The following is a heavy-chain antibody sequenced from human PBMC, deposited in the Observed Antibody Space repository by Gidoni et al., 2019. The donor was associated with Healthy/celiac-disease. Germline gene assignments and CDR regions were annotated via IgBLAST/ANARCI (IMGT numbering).Heavy chain of an antibody. CDR3: TTDPGDYGDAY. J-gene: IGHJ4*02. V-gene: IGHV3-15*01. CDR2: IKCKTDGGTT. Sequence: EVQLVESGGGLVKPGGSLRLSCAASGFTFSTAWMSWVRQAPGKGLEWVGRIKCKTDGGTTDYAAPVKGRFTISRDDSKNTLYLQMNSLKTEDTAVYYCTTDPGDYGDAYWGQGTLVTVSS. D-gene: IGHD4-17*01. CDR1: GFTFSTAW.